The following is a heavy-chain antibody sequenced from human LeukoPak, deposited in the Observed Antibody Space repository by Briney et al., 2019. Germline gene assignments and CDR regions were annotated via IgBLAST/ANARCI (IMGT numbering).Heavy chain of an antibody. CDR2: INWNGGRI. V-gene: IGHV3-20*04. Sequence: GGSLRLSCGASGFTFDDFDMGWVRQVPGQGLKWVSGINWNGGRIIYADSVKGRFTISRDNAKSSLYLQMNSLRAEDTALYYCATYSFDRGYYFDYWGQGTLVTVSS. D-gene: IGHD3-22*01. CDR3: ATYSFDRGYYFDY. J-gene: IGHJ4*02. CDR1: GFTFDDFD.